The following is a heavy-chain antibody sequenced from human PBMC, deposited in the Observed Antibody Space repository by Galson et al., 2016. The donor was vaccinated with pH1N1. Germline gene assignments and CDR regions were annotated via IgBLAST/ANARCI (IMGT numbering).Heavy chain of an antibody. D-gene: IGHD1-7*01. V-gene: IGHV1-2*04. CDR2: ISPDSGGT. CDR1: TYSFSGYY. CDR3: ATSSPHITGTTGCFGLDV. J-gene: IGHJ6*02. Sequence: SVKVSCKASTYSFSGYYIHWVRQAPGQGLEWMGWISPDSGGTVYAQKFQDWVTMTWDTSISTTYMEVTRLTSDDTAVYFCATSSPHITGTTGCFGLDVWGQGTTVTVSS.